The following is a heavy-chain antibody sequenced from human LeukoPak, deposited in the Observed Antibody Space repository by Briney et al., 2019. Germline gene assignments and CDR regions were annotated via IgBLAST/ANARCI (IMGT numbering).Heavy chain of an antibody. CDR2: IYHRGST. CDR1: GYSISSGYY. V-gene: IGHV4-38-2*01. CDR3: ARHFVRSGSYWADY. J-gene: IGHJ4*02. Sequence: SETLSLTCAVSGYSISSGYYWGWFRHPPGKERGRIGIIYHRGSTYYNPSLKSRVTISVDTSKNRFSLRVTSVTAADPAVYYCARHFVRSGSYWADYWGQGTLVTVSS. D-gene: IGHD1-26*01.